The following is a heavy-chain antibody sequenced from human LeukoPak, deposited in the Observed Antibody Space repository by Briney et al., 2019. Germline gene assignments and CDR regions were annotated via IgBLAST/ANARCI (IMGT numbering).Heavy chain of an antibody. CDR1: GGSISSGGYY. CDR2: IYHSGST. D-gene: IGHD4-23*01. V-gene: IGHV4-30-2*01. Sequence: TLSLTCTVSGGSISSGGYYWSWIRQPPGKGLEWIVYIYHSGSTYYNPSLKSRVTISVDRSKNQFSLKLSSVTAADTAVYYCARERVSWLDPWGQGTLVTVSS. J-gene: IGHJ5*02. CDR3: ARERVSWLDP.